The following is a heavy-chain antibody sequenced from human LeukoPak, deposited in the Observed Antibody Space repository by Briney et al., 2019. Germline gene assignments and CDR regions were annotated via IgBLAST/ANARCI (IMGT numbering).Heavy chain of an antibody. D-gene: IGHD5-12*01. V-gene: IGHV4-34*08. CDR3: AGQSSDIVATNLDY. CDR1: GFTLGSYS. CDR2: INHSGGT. Sequence: PGGSLRLSCAASGFTLGSYSMNWVRQAPGKGLEWIGEINHSGGTNYNPSLKSRVTISVDTSKNQFSLKLSSVTAADTAVYYCAGQSSDIVATNLDYWGQGTLVTVSS. J-gene: IGHJ4*02.